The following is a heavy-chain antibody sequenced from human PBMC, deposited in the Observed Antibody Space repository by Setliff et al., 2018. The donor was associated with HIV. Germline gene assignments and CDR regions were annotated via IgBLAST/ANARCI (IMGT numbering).Heavy chain of an antibody. J-gene: IGHJ5*02. CDR3: ARGGPGSSFGYDWFDP. D-gene: IGHD5-18*01. CDR1: GYTFTSYY. Sequence: ASVKVSCKASGYTFTSYYIHCVRQAPGQGPEWMGIINPNGGSTNYAQKFQGRVAMTADTSTNTVYMELSSLRSEDTAIYYCARGGPGSSFGYDWFDPWGQGTPVTVS. V-gene: IGHV1-46*01. CDR2: INPNGGST.